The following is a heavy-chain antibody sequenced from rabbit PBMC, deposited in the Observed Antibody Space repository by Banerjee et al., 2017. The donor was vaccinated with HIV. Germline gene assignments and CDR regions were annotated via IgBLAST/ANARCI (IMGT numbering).Heavy chain of an antibody. V-gene: IGHV1S45*01. J-gene: IGHJ4*01. CDR2: IATGSGSI. CDR1: GFYLSSRYW. D-gene: IGHD7-1*01. CDR3: AREGYGDGTGDHDL. Sequence: QEQLVESGGGLVQPEGSLTLTCTASGFYLSSRYWICWVRQAPGKGLEWIACIATGSGSINYASWAKGRFTISKTSSTTVTLQMTSLTAADTATYFCAREGYGDGTGDHDLWGPGTLVTVS.